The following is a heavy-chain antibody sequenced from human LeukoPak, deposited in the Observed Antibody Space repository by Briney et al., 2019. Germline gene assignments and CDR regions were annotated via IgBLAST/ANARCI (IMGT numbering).Heavy chain of an antibody. D-gene: IGHD2-21*01. Sequence: GGSLRLSCVASEFTFTTYWMSWVRQAPGKGLEWVSGISSDGRAFYADSVKGRFTISRDNSKNTLYLQMNSLRAEDTAVYYCAKEAAVIAIPYFDYWGQGTLVTVSS. V-gene: IGHV3-23*01. J-gene: IGHJ4*02. CDR3: AKEAAVIAIPYFDY. CDR2: ISSDGRA. CDR1: EFTFTTYW.